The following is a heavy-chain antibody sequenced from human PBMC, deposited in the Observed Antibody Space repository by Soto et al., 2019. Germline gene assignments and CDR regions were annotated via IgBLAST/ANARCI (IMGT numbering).Heavy chain of an antibody. D-gene: IGHD3-9*01. J-gene: IGHJ4*02. CDR1: GGSFSGYY. V-gene: IGHV4-34*01. CDR3: VRFWPPPDYDTLTIYSDAFDY. Sequence: PSETLSLTCAVHGGSFSGYYWDWIRQPPGKGLEWIGEVNHGGTSNYNPSLKSRATISVDTSKSQFSLKLSSVTAADTAVYYCVRFWPPPDYDTLTIYSDAFDYWGQGTLVTVSS. CDR2: VNHGGTS.